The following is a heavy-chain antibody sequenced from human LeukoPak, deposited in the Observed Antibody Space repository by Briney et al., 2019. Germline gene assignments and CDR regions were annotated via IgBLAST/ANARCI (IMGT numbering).Heavy chain of an antibody. J-gene: IGHJ4*02. V-gene: IGHV1-46*01. CDR3: ARAREDIVVVVAATEFDY. CDR2: INPSGGST. Sequence: ASVKVSCTASGYTFTSYYMHWVRQAPGQGLEWMGIINPSGGSTSYAQKFQGRVTMTRDTSTSTVYMELSSLRSEDTAVYYCARAREDIVVVVAATEFDYWGQGTLVTVSS. CDR1: GYTFTSYY. D-gene: IGHD2-15*01.